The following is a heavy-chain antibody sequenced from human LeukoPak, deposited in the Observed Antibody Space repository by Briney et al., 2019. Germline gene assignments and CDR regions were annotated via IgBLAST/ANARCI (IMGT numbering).Heavy chain of an antibody. D-gene: IGHD5-18*01. CDR2: FDPEDGET. CDR3: ATLVRGYSYYYMDV. V-gene: IGHV1-24*01. Sequence: ASVKVSCKASGYTFTGYYMHWVRQAPGKGLEWRGGFDPEDGETIYAQKFQGRVTMTEDTSTDTAYMELSSLRSEDTAVYYCATLVRGYSYYYMDVWGKGTTVTVSS. J-gene: IGHJ6*03. CDR1: GYTFTGYY.